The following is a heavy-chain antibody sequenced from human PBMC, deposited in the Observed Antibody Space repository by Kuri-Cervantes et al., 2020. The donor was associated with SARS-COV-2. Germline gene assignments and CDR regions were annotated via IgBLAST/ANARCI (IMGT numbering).Heavy chain of an antibody. CDR2: ISSSDGTR. CDR3: AKDMYNRSSQYFDS. D-gene: IGHD6-6*01. CDR1: GFAFGTYA. J-gene: IGHJ4*02. V-gene: IGHV3-23*01. Sequence: GGSLRLSCAASGFAFGTYAMTWVRQAPGKGLEWVSGISSSDGTRYYADSVKGRFTISRDTSENTLYLQMNSLRSEDTAVYYCAKDMYNRSSQYFDSWGQGTLVTVSS.